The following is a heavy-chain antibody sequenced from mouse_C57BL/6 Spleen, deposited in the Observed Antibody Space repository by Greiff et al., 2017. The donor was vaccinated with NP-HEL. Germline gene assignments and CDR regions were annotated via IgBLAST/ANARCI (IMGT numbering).Heavy chain of an antibody. Sequence: EVQLQQSGPELVKPGASVKIPCKASGYTFTDYNMDWVKQSHGKSLEWIGDINPNNGGTIYHQKFKGTATLTVDKSSSTAYMELRSLTSEDTAVYYCARGDYYGSLYAMDYWGQGTSVTVSS. CDR3: ARGDYYGSLYAMDY. CDR2: INPNNGGT. J-gene: IGHJ4*01. V-gene: IGHV1-18*01. CDR1: GYTFTDYN. D-gene: IGHD1-1*01.